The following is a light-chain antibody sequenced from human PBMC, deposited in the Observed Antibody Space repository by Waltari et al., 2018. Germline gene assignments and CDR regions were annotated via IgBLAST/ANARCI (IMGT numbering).Light chain of an antibody. V-gene: IGLV6-57*01. J-gene: IGLJ2*01. CDR1: SGHLSITY. Sequence: NFMLTQPRSVSESPGKTVTISCTRSSGHLSITYVPLYQQRPGSSPTTVIYEDYHRPSGVPDRFSASFDSSSNSASLTISGLKTEDEADYYCQSYDSNNYVIFGGGTKLTVL. CDR2: EDY. CDR3: QSYDSNNYVI.